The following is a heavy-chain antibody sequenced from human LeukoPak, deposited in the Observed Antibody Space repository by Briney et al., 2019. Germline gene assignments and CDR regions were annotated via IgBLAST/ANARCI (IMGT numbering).Heavy chain of an antibody. CDR3: ARDLLFLRGGTDY. CDR2: ISYDGSNK. Sequence: PGRSLRLSCAASGFTFSSYAMHWVRQAPGKGLEWVAVISYDGSNKYYADSVKGRFTISRDNSKNTLYLQMNSLRAEDTAVYYCARDLLFLRGGTDYWGQGTLVTVSS. V-gene: IGHV3-30-3*01. CDR1: GFTFSSYA. J-gene: IGHJ4*02. D-gene: IGHD3-16*01.